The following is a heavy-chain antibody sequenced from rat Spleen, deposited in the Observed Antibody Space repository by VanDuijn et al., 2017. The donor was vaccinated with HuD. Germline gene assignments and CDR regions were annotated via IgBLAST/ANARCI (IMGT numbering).Heavy chain of an antibody. Sequence: EVQLVESGGGLVQPGRSMKLSCAASGLSFSSFPMAWVRQTPKKGLEWVASISSGGGGTYLPDSVKGRFTISRDNTKRTLYLQMDSLRSEDTATYYCATDTFYDGTYYPGGFDYWGQGVMVTVSS. J-gene: IGHJ2*01. CDR3: ATDTFYDGTYYPGGFDY. CDR2: ISSGGGGT. D-gene: IGHD1-12*02. CDR1: GLSFSSFP. V-gene: IGHV5-46*01.